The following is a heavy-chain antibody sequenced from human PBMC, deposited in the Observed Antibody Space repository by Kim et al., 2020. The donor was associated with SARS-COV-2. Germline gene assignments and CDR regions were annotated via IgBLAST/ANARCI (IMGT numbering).Heavy chain of an antibody. Sequence: GGSLRLSCAASGFTFSSYGMHWVRQAPGKGLEWVAVLSYDGSNKYYADSVKGRFTISRDNSKNTLYLQMNSLRAEDTAVYYCARDPLRYFDWLPHDAFDIWGQGTMVTVSS. CDR1: GFTFSSYG. V-gene: IGHV3-33*05. CDR3: ARDPLRYFDWLPHDAFDI. CDR2: LSYDGSNK. D-gene: IGHD3-9*01. J-gene: IGHJ3*02.